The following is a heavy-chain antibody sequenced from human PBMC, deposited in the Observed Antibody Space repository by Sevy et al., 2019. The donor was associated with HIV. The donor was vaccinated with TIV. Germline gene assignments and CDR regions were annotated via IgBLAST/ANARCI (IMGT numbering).Heavy chain of an antibody. J-gene: IGHJ6*02. CDR2: ITSSSSFI. CDR3: ARPTSGLSEYEPLDIARFYGMDV. CDR1: GFTFRRYS. Sequence: GGSLRLSCAASGFTFRRYSMNWVRQAPGRGLEWVSSITSSSSFIFYADSVKGRFTISRDNAKNSLFLQMNSLRAEDTAVYYCARPTSGLSEYEPLDIARFYGMDVWGQGTTVTVSS. V-gene: IGHV3-21*01. D-gene: IGHD2-15*01.